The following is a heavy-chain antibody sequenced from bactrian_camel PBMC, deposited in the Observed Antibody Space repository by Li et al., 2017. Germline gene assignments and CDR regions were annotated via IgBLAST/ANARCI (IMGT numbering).Heavy chain of an antibody. CDR2: IGMDGRT. D-gene: IGHD6*01. CDR1: GGTYSSYRSYC. V-gene: IGHV3S57*01. J-gene: IGHJ4*01. Sequence: HVQLVESGGGSVKAGESLKLSCVAFGGTYSSYRSYCMAWFRQAPGKEREGVAAIGMDGRTSAADSVKGRFTISTDDANNTLDLQLDSLQPEDTAMYYCAVLSQFNHCRGVVVGIWQQYASWGQGTQVTVS. CDR3: AVLSQFNHCRGVVVGIWQQYAS.